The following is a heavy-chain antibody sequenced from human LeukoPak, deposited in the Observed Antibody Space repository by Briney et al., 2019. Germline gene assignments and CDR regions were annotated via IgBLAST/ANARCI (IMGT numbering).Heavy chain of an antibody. J-gene: IGHJ2*01. D-gene: IGHD5-24*01. CDR3: ARDQWGRGYNQGWYFDL. Sequence: GGSLRLSCAAYGFTFSSNWMHCVRQAPGKVLVWVSRINTDGSSTSYADSVKGRFTISRDNAKNTLYLQMNSLRAEDTAVYYCARDQWGRGYNQGWYFDLWGRGTLVTVSS. V-gene: IGHV3-74*01. CDR1: GFTFSSNW. CDR2: INTDGSST.